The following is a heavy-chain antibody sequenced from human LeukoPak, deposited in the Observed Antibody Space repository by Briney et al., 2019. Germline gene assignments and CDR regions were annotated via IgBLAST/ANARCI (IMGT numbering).Heavy chain of an antibody. J-gene: IGHJ4*02. Sequence: GGSLRLSCAASGFTFSSYAMTWVRHAPGKGLEWVSAISGGGGSTYHADSAKGRFTISRDNSKNTLYLQMDSLRAEDTAVYYCANSYTSSSRTPFDCWGQGTLVTVSS. D-gene: IGHD6-6*01. CDR3: ANSYTSSSRTPFDC. CDR2: ISGGGGST. CDR1: GFTFSSYA. V-gene: IGHV3-23*01.